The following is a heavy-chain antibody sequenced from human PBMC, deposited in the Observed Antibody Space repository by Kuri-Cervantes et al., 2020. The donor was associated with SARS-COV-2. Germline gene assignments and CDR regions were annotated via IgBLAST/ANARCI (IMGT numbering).Heavy chain of an antibody. V-gene: IGHV3-21*01. CDR2: ISSSRNYI. Sequence: GGSLRLSCAASGFTFSSYNMNWVRQAPGKGLEWVSSISSSRNYIYYADSVRGRFTISRDNAKNSLYLQMNSLRAEDTAVYYCARQRDTAMDTASPFDYWGQGTLVTVSS. J-gene: IGHJ4*02. CDR1: GFTFSSYN. D-gene: IGHD5-18*01. CDR3: ARQRDTAMDTASPFDY.